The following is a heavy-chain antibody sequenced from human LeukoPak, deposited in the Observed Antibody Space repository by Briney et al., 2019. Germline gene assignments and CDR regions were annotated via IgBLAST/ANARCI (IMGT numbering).Heavy chain of an antibody. J-gene: IGHJ4*02. CDR2: IYYTGST. Sequence: SSETLSLTCTVSGDSISGSSFYWGWIRQSPGKGLEWIGSIYYTGSTYYSPSLESRVTISVDTSKNQFSLKLSSVTAADTAVYYCARRFWRRSSSPTSDYWGQGTLVTVSS. D-gene: IGHD6-13*01. V-gene: IGHV4-39*01. CDR3: ARRFWRRSSSPTSDY. CDR1: GDSISGSSFY.